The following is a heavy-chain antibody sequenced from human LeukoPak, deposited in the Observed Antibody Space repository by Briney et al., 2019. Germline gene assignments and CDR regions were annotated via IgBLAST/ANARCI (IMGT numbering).Heavy chain of an antibody. V-gene: IGHV4-61*08. CDR3: ARGGYSGYGHAFDI. Sequence: SSETLSLTCTVSGGSISSGDYYWSWIRQPPGKGLEWIGYIYYSGSTNYNPSLKSRVTISVDTSKNQFSLKLSSVTAADTAVYYCARGGYSGYGHAFDIWGQGTMVTVSS. D-gene: IGHD5-12*01. J-gene: IGHJ3*02. CDR1: GGSISSGDYY. CDR2: IYYSGST.